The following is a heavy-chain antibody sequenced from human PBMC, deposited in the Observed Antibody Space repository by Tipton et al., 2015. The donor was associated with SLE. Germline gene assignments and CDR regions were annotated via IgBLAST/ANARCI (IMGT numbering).Heavy chain of an antibody. V-gene: IGHV3-30*02. Sequence: SLRLSCAASGFTFSSYSMNWVRQAPGKGLEWVALKPSDRITVDYADSVRGRFTTSRDNSKNTLYLQMSSLRAEDTAVYYCAKDRYCSGGTCLASYFDHWGQGNLVTVSS. CDR2: KPSDRITV. CDR1: GFTFSSYS. D-gene: IGHD2-15*01. CDR3: AKDRYCSGGTCLASYFDH. J-gene: IGHJ4*02.